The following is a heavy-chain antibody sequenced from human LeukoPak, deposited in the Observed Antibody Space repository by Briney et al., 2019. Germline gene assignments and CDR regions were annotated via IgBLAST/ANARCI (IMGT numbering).Heavy chain of an antibody. V-gene: IGHV4-30-4*08. Sequence: PSQTLSLTCTVSGGSISSGDYYWSWIRQPPGKGLEWFGYIYYSGSTYYNPSLKSRVTISVDTSKNQFSLKLSSVTAADTAVYYCAIQPGIAAAGWLDYWGQGTLVTVSS. CDR3: AIQPGIAAAGWLDY. D-gene: IGHD6-13*01. CDR1: GGSISSGDYY. J-gene: IGHJ4*02. CDR2: IYYSGST.